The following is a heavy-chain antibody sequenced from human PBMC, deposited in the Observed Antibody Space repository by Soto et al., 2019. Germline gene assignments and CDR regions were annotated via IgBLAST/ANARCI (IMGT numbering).Heavy chain of an antibody. J-gene: IGHJ3*02. Sequence: SETLSLTCTVSGGSISSGGYSWSWIRQPPGKGLEWIGYIYYSGSTNYNPSLKSRVTISVDRSKNQFSLKLSSVTAADTAVYYCARTPAIRGQGTMVTVSS. CDR2: IYYSGST. CDR1: GGSISSGGYS. CDR3: ARTPAI. V-gene: IGHV4-61*08.